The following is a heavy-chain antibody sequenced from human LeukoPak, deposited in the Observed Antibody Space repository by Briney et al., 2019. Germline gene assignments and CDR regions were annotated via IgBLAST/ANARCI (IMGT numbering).Heavy chain of an antibody. Sequence: WVRQPPGKGLEWIGSIYYSGSTYYNPSLKSRVTISVDTSKNQFSLKLSSVTAADTAVYYCARTHSSSWFPGAFDIWGQGTMVTVSS. D-gene: IGHD6-13*01. CDR2: IYYSGST. V-gene: IGHV4-39*01. J-gene: IGHJ3*02. CDR3: ARTHSSSWFPGAFDI.